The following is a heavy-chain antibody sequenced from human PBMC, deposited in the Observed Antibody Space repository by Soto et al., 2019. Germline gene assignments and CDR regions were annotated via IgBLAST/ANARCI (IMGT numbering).Heavy chain of an antibody. CDR2: IYYSGST. V-gene: IGHV4-30-4*01. J-gene: IGHJ2*01. CDR1: GGSISSGDYY. D-gene: IGHD4-17*01. Sequence: SETLSLTCTVSGGSISSGDYYWSWIRQPPGKGLEWIGYIYYSGSTYYNPSLKSRVTISVDTSKNEFSLKLSSVTAADTAVYYCARDCRDCTVGYGAYVRYLDLWGRGPLVT. CDR3: ARDCRDCTVGYGAYVRYLDL.